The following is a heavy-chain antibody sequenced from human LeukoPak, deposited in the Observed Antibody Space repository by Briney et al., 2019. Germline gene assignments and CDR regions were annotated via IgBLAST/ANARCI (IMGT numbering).Heavy chain of an antibody. CDR3: ARGFWFGDSKWFDP. CDR1: GYTFTSYG. Sequence: VASVKVSCKASGYTFTSYGISWLRQAPGQGLEWMGWISAYNGNTNYAQKLQGRATMTTDTSTSTAYMELRSLRSDDTAVYYCARGFWFGDSKWFDPWGQGTLVTVSS. CDR2: ISAYNGNT. D-gene: IGHD3-10*01. V-gene: IGHV1-18*01. J-gene: IGHJ5*02.